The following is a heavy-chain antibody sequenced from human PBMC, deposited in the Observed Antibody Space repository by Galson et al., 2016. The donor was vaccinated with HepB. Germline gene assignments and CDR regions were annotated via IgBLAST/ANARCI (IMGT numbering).Heavy chain of an antibody. V-gene: IGHV3-49*04. J-gene: IGHJ4*02. D-gene: IGHD3-22*01. CDR3: SRATKLYYYDSSGYGY. CDR1: AFTFRSFW. Sequence: SLRLSCAASAFTFRSFWMSWVRQAPGMGLEWVGFIRSKTYGATTEYAASVKGRFSISRDDSNSIAYLQMNSLKTEDTAVYYCSRATKLYYYDSSGYGYWGQGTLVTVSS. CDR2: IRSKTYGATT.